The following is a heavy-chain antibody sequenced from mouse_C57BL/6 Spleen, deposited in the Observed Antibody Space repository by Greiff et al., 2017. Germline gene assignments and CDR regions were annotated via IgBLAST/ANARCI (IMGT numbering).Heavy chain of an antibody. Sequence: VQLQQSGPELVKPGDSVKISCKASGYSFTGYFMNWVMQSHGKSLEWIGRINPYNGDTFYNQKFKGKATLTVDKSSSTAHMELRSLTSEDSAVYDCAREGRGGGSSGYWGQGTTLTVSS. J-gene: IGHJ2*01. V-gene: IGHV1-20*01. CDR3: AREGRGGGSSGY. D-gene: IGHD1-1*01. CDR1: GYSFTGYF. CDR2: INPYNGDT.